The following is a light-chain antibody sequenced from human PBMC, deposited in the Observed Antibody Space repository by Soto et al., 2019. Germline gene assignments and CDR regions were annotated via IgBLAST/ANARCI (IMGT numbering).Light chain of an antibody. CDR3: QQYGSSGT. J-gene: IGKJ1*01. CDR2: GAH. CDR1: QSIRSHY. V-gene: IGKV3-20*01. Sequence: IVLTQSPGTLSLSPLEIATLSFMASQSIRSHYLAWYQQKPGQAPRLLISGAHNRAPGIPDRFSGSESGTDFTLRISRLETEDFAVYYCQQYGSSGTFGQGTKVDIK.